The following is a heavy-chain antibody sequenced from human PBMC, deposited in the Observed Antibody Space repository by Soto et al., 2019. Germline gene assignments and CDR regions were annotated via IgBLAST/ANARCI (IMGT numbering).Heavy chain of an antibody. Sequence: GGSLRLSCVGSGFMFDSFAMNWVRQAPGKGLEWVSYINGGSDSIYYAESVKGRFTISRDNARNSLSLQMNSLSDEDTAVYYCAKSGDSAGWGIDFWGQGTLVTVSS. CDR1: GFMFDSFA. CDR2: INGGSDSI. CDR3: AKSGDSAGWGIDF. J-gene: IGHJ4*02. D-gene: IGHD6-19*01. V-gene: IGHV3-48*02.